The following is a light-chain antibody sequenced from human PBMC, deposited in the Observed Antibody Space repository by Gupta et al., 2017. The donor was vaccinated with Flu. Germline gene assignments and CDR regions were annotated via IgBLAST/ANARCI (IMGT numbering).Light chain of an antibody. CDR3: QQRSNWPPYT. Sequence: ATLYLSPGDRATLSCRASRSVSTFFAWLKQKPGQAPRLLIYDASTRDAGIPARFSGSGYGTDFTLTISSREPEDFAGYYCQQRSNWPPYTFGQGTKLEIK. J-gene: IGKJ2*01. V-gene: IGKV3-11*01. CDR2: DAS. CDR1: RSVSTF.